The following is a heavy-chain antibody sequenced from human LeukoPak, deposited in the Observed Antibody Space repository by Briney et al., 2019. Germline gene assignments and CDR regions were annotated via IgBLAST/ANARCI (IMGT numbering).Heavy chain of an antibody. Sequence: PSETLSLTCAVSGYSISSGYYWGWIRQPPGKGLEWIGSIYYSGSTYYNPSLKSRVTISVDTSKNQFSLKLSSVTAADTAVYYCAGSYGDYAAFDYWGQGTLVTVSS. D-gene: IGHD4-17*01. J-gene: IGHJ4*02. V-gene: IGHV4-38-2*01. CDR1: GYSISSGYY. CDR2: IYYSGST. CDR3: AGSYGDYAAFDY.